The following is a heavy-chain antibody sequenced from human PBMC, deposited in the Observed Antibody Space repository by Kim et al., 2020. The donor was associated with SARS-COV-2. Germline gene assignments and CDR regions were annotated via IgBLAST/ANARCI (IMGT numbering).Heavy chain of an antibody. J-gene: IGHJ1*01. CDR3: SSSRWLDSPGYSQH. Sequence: SETLSLTCTVSGCSISSYYWSWIRQPPGKGLEWIGYIYYSGSTNYNPSLKSRATISVDTSKNQFSLKLSSVTAADTAVFYFSSSRWLDSPGYSQHWCQGT. V-gene: IGHV4-59*01. CDR1: GCSISSYY. CDR2: IYYSGST. D-gene: IGHD3-9*01.